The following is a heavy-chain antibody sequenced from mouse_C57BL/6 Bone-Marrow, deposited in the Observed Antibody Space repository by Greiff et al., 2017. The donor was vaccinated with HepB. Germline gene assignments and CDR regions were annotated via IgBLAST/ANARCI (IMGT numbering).Heavy chain of an antibody. J-gene: IGHJ2*01. V-gene: IGHV14-4*01. D-gene: IGHD1-1*01. CDR2: IDPENGDT. CDR3: TSYYGSSGYYFDY. CDR1: GFNIKDDY. Sequence: EVQLQQSGAELVRPGASVKLSCTASGFNIKDDYMHWVKQRPEQGLEWIGWIDPENGDTEYASKFQGKATITADTSSNTAYLQLSSLTSEDTAVYYCTSYYGSSGYYFDYWGQGTTLTVSS.